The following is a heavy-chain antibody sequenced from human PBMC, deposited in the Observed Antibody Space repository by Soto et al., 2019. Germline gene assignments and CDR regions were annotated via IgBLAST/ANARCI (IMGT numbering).Heavy chain of an antibody. V-gene: IGHV1-69*13. Sequence: GASVKVSCKASGGTFSSYAISWVRQAPGQGLEWMGGIIPIFGTANYAQKFQGRVTITADESTSTAYMELSSLRSEDTAVYYCARNAVATFISFYYYGMDVWGQGTTVTVSS. CDR2: IIPIFGTA. D-gene: IGHD5-12*01. CDR1: GGTFSSYA. J-gene: IGHJ6*02. CDR3: ARNAVATFISFYYYGMDV.